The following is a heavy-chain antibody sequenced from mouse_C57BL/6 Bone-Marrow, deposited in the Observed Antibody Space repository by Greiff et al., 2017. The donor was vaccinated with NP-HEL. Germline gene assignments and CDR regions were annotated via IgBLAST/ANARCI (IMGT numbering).Heavy chain of an antibody. D-gene: IGHD1-1*01. CDR1: GFTFSSYG. CDR3: ARRGVTTVD. J-gene: IGHJ4*01. V-gene: IGHV5-6*02. CDR2: ISSGGSYT. Sequence: DVKLVESGGDLVKPGGSLKLSCAASGFTFSSYGMSWVRQTPDKRLEWVATISSGGSYTYYPDSVKGRFTISRDNAKNTLYLQMSSLKSEDTAMYYCARRGVTTVDWGQGTSVTVSS.